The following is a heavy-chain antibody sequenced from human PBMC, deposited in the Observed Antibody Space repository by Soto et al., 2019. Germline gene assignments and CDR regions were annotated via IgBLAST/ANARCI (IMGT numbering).Heavy chain of an antibody. CDR3: ARWAPDAFHI. J-gene: IGHJ3*02. CDR2: VNPSSGTT. CDR1: GYSFTTYN. V-gene: IGHV1-46*01. Sequence: ASVKVSCKASGYSFTTYNIHWVRQAPGQGLEWMGVVNPSSGTTSYAQKFQGRVTMTRDTSTSTVYMELSSLRSQGAAVYYCARWAPDAFHIWGQGTLVTVSS.